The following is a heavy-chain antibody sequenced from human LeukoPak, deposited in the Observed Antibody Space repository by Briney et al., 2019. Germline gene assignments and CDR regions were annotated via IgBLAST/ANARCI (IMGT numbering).Heavy chain of an antibody. CDR2: INPSGGST. J-gene: IGHJ3*02. V-gene: IGHV1-46*01. CDR1: GYTFTGYY. CDR3: ARNPRADAFDI. D-gene: IGHD3-10*01. Sequence: ASVKVSCKASGYTFTGYYMHWVRQAPGQGLEWMGWINPSGGSTSYAQKFQGRVTMTRDMSTSTVYMELSSLRSEDTAVYYCARNPRADAFDIWGQGTMVTVSS.